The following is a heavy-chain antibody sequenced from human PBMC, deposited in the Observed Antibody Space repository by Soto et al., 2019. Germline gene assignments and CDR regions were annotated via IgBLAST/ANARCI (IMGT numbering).Heavy chain of an antibody. D-gene: IGHD6-19*01. J-gene: IGHJ6*02. CDR3: TTSPSVGV. CDR1: GFTVGNNY. V-gene: IGHV3-53*01. CDR2: MYSGGGT. Sequence: EVHLVESGGGLIQPGGSLRLSCAASGFTVGNNYMNWVRQAPGKGLEWVSLMYSGGGTYYADSVKGRFTMSRYSSKTTLYLQLTSLRAEDTAMYYCTTSPSVGVWGQGTTVTVSS.